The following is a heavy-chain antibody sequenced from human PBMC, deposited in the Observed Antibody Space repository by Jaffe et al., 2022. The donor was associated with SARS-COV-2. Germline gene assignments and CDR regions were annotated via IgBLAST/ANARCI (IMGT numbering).Heavy chain of an antibody. Sequence: QVQLQQWGAGLLKPSETLSLTCAVYGGSFSGYYWSWIRQPPGKGLEWIGEINHSGSTNYNPSLKSRVTISVDTSKNQFSLKLSSVTAADTAVYYCARGRIQLWFYYYYYMDVWGKGTTVTVSS. D-gene: IGHD5-18*01. CDR2: INHSGST. CDR3: ARGRIQLWFYYYYYMDV. V-gene: IGHV4-34*01. J-gene: IGHJ6*03. CDR1: GGSFSGYY.